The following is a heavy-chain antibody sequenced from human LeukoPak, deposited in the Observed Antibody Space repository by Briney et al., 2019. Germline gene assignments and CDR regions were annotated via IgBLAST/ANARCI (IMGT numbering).Heavy chain of an antibody. CDR2: IYYSGST. V-gene: IGHV4-59*12. J-gene: IGHJ4*02. D-gene: IGHD6-19*01. Sequence: SETLSLTCTVSGGSISSYYWSWIRQPPGKGLEWIGYIYYSGSTNYNPSLKSRVTISVDTSKNQFSLKLSSVTAADTAVYYCARGVRRNGSGWYPQYYFDYWGQGTLVTVSS. CDR1: GGSISSYY. CDR3: ARGVRRNGSGWYPQYYFDY.